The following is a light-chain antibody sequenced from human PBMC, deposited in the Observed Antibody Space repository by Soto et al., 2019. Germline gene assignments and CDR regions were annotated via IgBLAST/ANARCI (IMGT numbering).Light chain of an antibody. CDR3: SAYTTSNTLI. CDR2: EVN. CDR1: SSDVGGYDY. Sequence: QSALTQPASVSGSPGQSVTISCTGTSSDVGGYDYVSWYQQHPGTAPKLILYEVNNRPSGVSNRFSGSKSGNMASLIISGLQTEDEANYFCSAYTTSNTLIFGTGTKVTVL. J-gene: IGLJ1*01. V-gene: IGLV2-14*01.